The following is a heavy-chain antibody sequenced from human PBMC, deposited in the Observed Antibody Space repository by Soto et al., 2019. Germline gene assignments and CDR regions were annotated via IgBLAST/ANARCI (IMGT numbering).Heavy chain of an antibody. D-gene: IGHD3-22*01. J-gene: IGHJ6*02. CDR1: GGNPSNSA. V-gene: IGHV1-69*01. CDR2: IIPVFGMV. Sequence: LLVQSGAEVKKPGSSVKVSCKASGGNPSNSAISWVRQAPGQGLEWVGGIIPVFGMVNYAQNFQGRVTITADESTSTAYMELSSLRSEETAVFYCAGGRIVVVGSRAYYGLDVWGQGTTVTVSS. CDR3: AGGRIVVVGSRAYYGLDV.